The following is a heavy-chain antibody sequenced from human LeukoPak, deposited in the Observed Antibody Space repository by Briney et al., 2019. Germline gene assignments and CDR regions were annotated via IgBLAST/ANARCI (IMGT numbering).Heavy chain of an antibody. D-gene: IGHD6-13*01. Sequence: ASVKVSCKASGYTFTSYDINWVRQATGQGLEWMGWMNPNSGNTGYAQKFQGRVTITRNTSVSTAYMELSSLRSEDTAVYYCASTAAAGRGDWFDPWGQGTLVTVSS. V-gene: IGHV1-8*03. CDR1: GYTFTSYD. J-gene: IGHJ5*02. CDR2: MNPNSGNT. CDR3: ASTAAAGRGDWFDP.